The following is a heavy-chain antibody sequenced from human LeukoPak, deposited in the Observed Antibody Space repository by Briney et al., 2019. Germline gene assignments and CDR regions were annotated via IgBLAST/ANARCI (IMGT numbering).Heavy chain of an antibody. J-gene: IGHJ4*02. CDR1: GFTVSNNY. CDR3: AKTSVGEGRIIGSGYFDN. D-gene: IGHD2-15*01. Sequence: GGSLRLSCSASGFTVSNNYMSWVRQAPGKGLEWVAIIYSGGSTYYADSVRGRFTISRDNSKNTLYLQMNSLRAEDTAVYYCAKTSVGEGRIIGSGYFDNWGQGTLVTVSS. V-gene: IGHV3-53*01. CDR2: IYSGGST.